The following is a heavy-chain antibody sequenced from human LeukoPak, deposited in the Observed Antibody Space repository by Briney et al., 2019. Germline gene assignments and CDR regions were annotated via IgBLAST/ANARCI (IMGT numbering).Heavy chain of an antibody. CDR2: ISAYNGNT. Sequence: ASVKVSCKASGYTFTSYGISWVRQAPGQGLEWMGWISAYNGNTNYAQKFQGRVTMTRNISITTAYMELSNLRSEDTAVYYCARVAGNCGGDCYRLLYWGQGTLVTVSS. D-gene: IGHD2-21*01. CDR3: ARVAGNCGGDCYRLLY. V-gene: IGHV1-18*01. J-gene: IGHJ4*02. CDR1: GYTFTSYG.